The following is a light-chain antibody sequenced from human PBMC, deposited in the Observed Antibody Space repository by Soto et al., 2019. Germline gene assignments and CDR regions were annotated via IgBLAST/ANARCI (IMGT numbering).Light chain of an antibody. CDR3: ETWDSNTHTV. Sequence: QPVLTQSSSAYASPGSSVKLTCTLSSGHSSYIIAWHQQQPGKAPRYLMKIEGSGSYNKGSGVPDCVSGSSSGADRYLTISLLQYEDEADYCCETWDSNTHTVFGGGTKVTVL. CDR1: SGHSSYI. V-gene: IGLV4-60*02. CDR2: IEGSGSY. J-gene: IGLJ3*02.